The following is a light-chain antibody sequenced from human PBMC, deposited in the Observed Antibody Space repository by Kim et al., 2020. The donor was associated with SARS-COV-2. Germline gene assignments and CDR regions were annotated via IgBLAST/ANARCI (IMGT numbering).Light chain of an antibody. CDR2: GAS. J-gene: IGKJ1*01. Sequence: VSRGESATPCWTARPSVSSNLAWYQQKPGQPPRLLIYGASNRATGIPARFSGSGSGTEFTLTISSLQSEDFAVYYCQQYNNWHRTFGQGTKVDIK. V-gene: IGKV3-15*01. CDR1: PSVSSN. CDR3: QQYNNWHRT.